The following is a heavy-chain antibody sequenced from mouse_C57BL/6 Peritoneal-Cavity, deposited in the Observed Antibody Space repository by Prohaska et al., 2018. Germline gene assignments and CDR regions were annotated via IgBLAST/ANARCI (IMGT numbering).Heavy chain of an antibody. Sequence: WASVKLSCKASGYTFTSYWMQWVKQRPGQGLEWIGEIDPSDSYTNYNQKFKGKATLTVDTSSSTAYMQLSSLTSEDSAVYYCARWRLYDYWGQGTTLTVSS. CDR2: IDPSDSYT. J-gene: IGHJ2*01. CDR1: GYTFTSYW. V-gene: IGHV1-50*01. D-gene: IGHD2-13*01. CDR3: ARWRLYDY.